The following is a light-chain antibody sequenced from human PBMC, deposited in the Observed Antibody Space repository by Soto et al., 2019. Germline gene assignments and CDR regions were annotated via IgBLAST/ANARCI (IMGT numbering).Light chain of an antibody. CDR2: YAS. CDR3: QQYNSYSPWT. J-gene: IGKJ1*01. Sequence: DIQMTQSHFILSASLPERVSIXRLTSKSTSTCLAWYQQKTGKAPNLLIYYASSLESGVPSRFSGSGSGTEFTLTISSLQPDDFATYYCQQYNSYSPWTFGQGTKVDNK. CDR1: KSTSTC. V-gene: IGKV1-5*01.